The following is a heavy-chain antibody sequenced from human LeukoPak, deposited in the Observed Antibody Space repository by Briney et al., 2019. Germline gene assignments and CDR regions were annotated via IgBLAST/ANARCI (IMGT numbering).Heavy chain of an antibody. CDR2: IKSNADGGTP. CDR1: GFSFMNAW. Sequence: IPGGSLRLSCAASGFSFMNAWMIWVRQAPGKGLEWVGRIKSNADGGTPDYAAPARGRFTISRDDSKNTLYPQMNSLKTEDTAVYYCTTFYHEYSPYWGRGTLVTVSS. V-gene: IGHV3-15*01. J-gene: IGHJ4*02. CDR3: TTFYHEYSPY. D-gene: IGHD2/OR15-2a*01.